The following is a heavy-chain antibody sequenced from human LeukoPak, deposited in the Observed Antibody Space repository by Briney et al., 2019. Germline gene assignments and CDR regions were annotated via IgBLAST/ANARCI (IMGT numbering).Heavy chain of an antibody. Sequence: ASETLSLTCTVSGGSISSSSYYWGWIRQPPGKGLEWIGSIYYSGSTYYNPSLKSRVTISVDTSKNQFSLKLSSVTAADTAVYYCGSQAYYDFRSGSSLPSFDHWGQGTLVTVSS. CDR3: GSQAYYDFRSGSSLPSFDH. J-gene: IGHJ4*02. CDR1: GGSISSSSYY. CDR2: IYYSGST. D-gene: IGHD3-3*01. V-gene: IGHV4-39*01.